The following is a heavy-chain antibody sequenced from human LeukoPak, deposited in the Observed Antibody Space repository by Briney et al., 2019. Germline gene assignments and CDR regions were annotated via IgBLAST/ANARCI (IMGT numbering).Heavy chain of an antibody. V-gene: IGHV4-39*07. CDR2: IYYSGST. Sequence: SETLSLTCTVSGGSISSSSYYWGWIRQPPGKGLEWIGSIYYSGSTYYNPSLKSRVTISVDTSKNQFSLKLSSVTAADTAVYYCARVVGAIIYWGQGTLVTVSS. CDR3: ARVVGAIIY. J-gene: IGHJ4*02. D-gene: IGHD1-26*01. CDR1: GGSISSSSYY.